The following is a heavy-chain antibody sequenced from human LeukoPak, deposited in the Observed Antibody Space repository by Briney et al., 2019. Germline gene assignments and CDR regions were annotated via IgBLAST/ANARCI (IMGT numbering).Heavy chain of an antibody. V-gene: IGHV3-74*01. Sequence: GGSLRLSCAASGFTFSSYWMHWVRQAPGEGLVWVSRINGDGSSIGYADSVKGRFTVSRDNSKNTFYLQMNSLRAEDTAVYYCARGVAGFDYWGQGTLVTVSS. CDR3: ARGVAGFDY. J-gene: IGHJ4*02. CDR2: INGDGSSI. D-gene: IGHD6-19*01. CDR1: GFTFSSYW.